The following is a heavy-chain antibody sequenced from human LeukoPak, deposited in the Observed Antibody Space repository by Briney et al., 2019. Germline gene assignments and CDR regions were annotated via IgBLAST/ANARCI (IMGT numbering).Heavy chain of an antibody. CDR1: GYTFTSYY. CDR3: ARDRGGDTHLDAFDI. J-gene: IGHJ3*02. CDR2: INPSGGST. D-gene: IGHD2-21*02. V-gene: IGHV1-46*01. Sequence: ASVKVSCKASGYTFTSYYMHWVRQAPGQGLEWMGIINPSGGSTSYAQKFQGRVTMTRDMSTSTVYVELSSLRSEDTAVYYCARDRGGDTHLDAFDIWGQGTMVTVSS.